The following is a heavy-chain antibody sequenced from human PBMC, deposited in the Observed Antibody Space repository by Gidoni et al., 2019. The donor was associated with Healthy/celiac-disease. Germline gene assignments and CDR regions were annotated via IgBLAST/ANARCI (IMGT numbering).Heavy chain of an antibody. V-gene: IGHV3-33*01. CDR3: ARESYSSGSPGDDAFDI. CDR1: GFTFSSYG. CDR2: IWYDGSNK. Sequence: QVQLVESGGGVVQPGRSLRLPCAGSGFTFSSYGMHWVRQAPGKGLEGVAVIWYDGSNKYYADSVKGRFTISRDNSKNTLYLQRNSLRAEDTAVYYCARESYSSGSPGDDAFDIWGQGTMVTVSS. J-gene: IGHJ3*02. D-gene: IGHD6-19*01.